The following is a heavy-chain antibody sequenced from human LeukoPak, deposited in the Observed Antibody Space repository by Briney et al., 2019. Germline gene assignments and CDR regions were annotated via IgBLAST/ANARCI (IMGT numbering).Heavy chain of an antibody. CDR1: GYTFTSYG. J-gene: IGHJ4*02. CDR2: IIPILGIA. CDR3: ARGYCSGGSCYLFDY. V-gene: IGHV1-69*04. D-gene: IGHD2-15*01. Sequence: ASVKVSCKASGYTFTSYGISWVRQAPGQGLEGMGRIIPILGIANYAQKFQGRVTITADKSTSTAYMELSSLRSEDTAVYYCARGYCSGGSCYLFDYWGQGTLVTVSS.